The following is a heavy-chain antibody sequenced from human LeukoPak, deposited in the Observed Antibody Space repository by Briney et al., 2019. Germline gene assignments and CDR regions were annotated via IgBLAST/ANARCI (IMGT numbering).Heavy chain of an antibody. V-gene: IGHV4-39*01. CDR3: ARQAYYSDGSGYYLFDY. D-gene: IGHD3-22*01. CDR1: GGSISSSTYY. J-gene: IGHJ4*02. Sequence: SETLSLTCTVSGGSISSSTYYWGWIRQPPGKGLEWIGNIYYSGSTYYSPSLKSRVTISVDTSKNQFSLKLSSVTAADTAVYYCARQAYYSDGSGYYLFDYWGQGTLVTVSS. CDR2: IYYSGST.